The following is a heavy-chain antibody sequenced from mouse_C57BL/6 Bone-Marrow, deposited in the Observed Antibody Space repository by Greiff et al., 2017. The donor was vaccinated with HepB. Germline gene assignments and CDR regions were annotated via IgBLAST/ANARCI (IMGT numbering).Heavy chain of an antibody. CDR1: GYAFSSSW. D-gene: IGHD1-1*01. CDR3: ANYYGSSYGYYAMDY. Sequence: VKLMESGPELVKPGASVKISCKASGYAFSSSWMNWVKQRPGKGLEWIGRIYPGDGDTNYNGKFKGKATLTADKSSSTAYMQLSSLTSEDSAVYCCANYYGSSYGYYAMDYWGQGTSVTVSS. J-gene: IGHJ4*01. CDR2: IYPGDGDT. V-gene: IGHV1-82*01.